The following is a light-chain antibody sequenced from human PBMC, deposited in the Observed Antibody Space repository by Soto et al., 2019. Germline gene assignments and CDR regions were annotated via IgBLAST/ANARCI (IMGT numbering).Light chain of an antibody. V-gene: IGLV2-23*02. Sequence: QSVLTQPASVSGSPGQSMTISCTGTSSDVGSYNLVSWYQQHPGKAPKLMIYEVSKRPSGVSNRFSGSKSGNTASLTISGLQAEDEADYYCCSYAGSVVFGGGTKLTVL. CDR1: SSDVGSYNL. CDR2: EVS. CDR3: CSYAGSVV. J-gene: IGLJ2*01.